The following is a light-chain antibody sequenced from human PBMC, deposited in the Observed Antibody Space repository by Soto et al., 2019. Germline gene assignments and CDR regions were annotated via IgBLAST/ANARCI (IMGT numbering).Light chain of an antibody. Sequence: DIQLTQSPSFLSASIGDRVTITCRASQVVKNFLVWYQRKPGQAPKLLIYGASTLQSGVPSRFSGRGSGTEFTLTINSLQPEDFATYYCQQLNTYPLTFGGGTKVEVK. CDR3: QQLNTYPLT. CDR1: QVVKNF. V-gene: IGKV1-9*01. J-gene: IGKJ4*01. CDR2: GAS.